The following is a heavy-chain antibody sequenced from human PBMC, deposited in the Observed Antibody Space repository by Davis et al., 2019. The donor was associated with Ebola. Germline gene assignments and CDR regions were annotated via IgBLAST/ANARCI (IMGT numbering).Heavy chain of an antibody. V-gene: IGHV3-43*01. CDR1: GFTFDDYT. CDR2: ISWDGGGT. D-gene: IGHD6-19*01. CDR3: AKDSAGRYRATHFDY. Sequence: PGGSLRLSCAASGFTFDDYTMHWVRQAPGKGLEWVSLISWDGGGTYFADSVKGRFTISRDNSKNSLYLQMNSLRTEDTALYYCAKDSAGRYRATHFDYWGQGTLVTVSS. J-gene: IGHJ4*02.